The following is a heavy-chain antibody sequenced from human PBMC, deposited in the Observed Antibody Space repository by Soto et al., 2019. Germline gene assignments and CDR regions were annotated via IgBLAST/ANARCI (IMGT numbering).Heavy chain of an antibody. CDR1: GFTFISYG. V-gene: IGHV3-30*18. D-gene: IGHD3-10*01. CDR3: AKVFGFGAGGKRTFDY. CDR2: ISYDGSNK. J-gene: IGHJ4*02. Sequence: QVQLVESGGGVVQPGRSLRLSCAASGFTFISYGMHWVSQATGKGLELVAVISYDGSNKYYADSVKGRFTISRDNSKNTRYLQMNSLRAEDTAVYYCAKVFGFGAGGKRTFDYWGQGTLVTVSS.